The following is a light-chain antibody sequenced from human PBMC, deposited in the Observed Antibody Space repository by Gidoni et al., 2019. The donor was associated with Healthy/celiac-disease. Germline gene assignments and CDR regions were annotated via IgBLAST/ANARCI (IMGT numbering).Light chain of an antibody. Sequence: DIQMTQPPSSLSASVGDRVTITCQPSQDISNYLNWYQQKPGKAPKLLIYDASNLETGVPSRFSGSGSGTDFTFTISSLQPEDIATYYCQQYDNLPMYTFGQGTKLEIK. CDR1: QDISNY. J-gene: IGKJ2*01. CDR3: QQYDNLPMYT. V-gene: IGKV1-33*01. CDR2: DAS.